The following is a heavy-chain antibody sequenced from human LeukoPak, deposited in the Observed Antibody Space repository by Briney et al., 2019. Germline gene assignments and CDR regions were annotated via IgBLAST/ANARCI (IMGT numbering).Heavy chain of an antibody. Sequence: GGSLRLSCAAPGFTFSSYEMNWVRQAPGKGLEWVSYISSSGSTIYYADSVKGRFTISRDNAKNSLYLQMNSLRAEDTAVYYCARYTAVAGTYDAFDIWGQGTMVTVSS. CDR3: ARYTAVAGTYDAFDI. V-gene: IGHV3-48*03. D-gene: IGHD6-19*01. J-gene: IGHJ3*02. CDR2: ISSSGSTI. CDR1: GFTFSSYE.